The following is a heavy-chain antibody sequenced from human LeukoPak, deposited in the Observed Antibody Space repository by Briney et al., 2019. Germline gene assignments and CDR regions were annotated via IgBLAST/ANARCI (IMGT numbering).Heavy chain of an antibody. CDR2: INWNGGST. D-gene: IGHD6-19*01. Sequence: GGSLRLSCAASGFTFSSDWMIWVRQPPGKGLEWVSTINWNGGSTGYADSVKGRFTISRDNAKNSLYLQMNSLRAEDTALYYCARVSDISVAAYFDYWGQGTLVTVSS. CDR3: ARVSDISVAAYFDY. J-gene: IGHJ4*02. CDR1: GFTFSSDW. V-gene: IGHV3-20*04.